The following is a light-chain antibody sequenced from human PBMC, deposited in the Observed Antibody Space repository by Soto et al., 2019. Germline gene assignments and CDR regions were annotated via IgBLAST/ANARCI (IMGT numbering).Light chain of an antibody. Sequence: DIQMTQSPSSVSASIGDRVTVTCRASQGISTWLAWYQQKPGQAPKLLIYAASNLQSWVPSRFSGSGSGTDFTLTINSLQPEDSATYYCQQDISFPFTFGPGTKVNVK. V-gene: IGKV1-12*01. CDR3: QQDISFPFT. J-gene: IGKJ3*01. CDR2: AAS. CDR1: QGISTW.